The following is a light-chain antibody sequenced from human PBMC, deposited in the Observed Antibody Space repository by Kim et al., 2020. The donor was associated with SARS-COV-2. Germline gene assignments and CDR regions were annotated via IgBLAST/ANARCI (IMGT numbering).Light chain of an antibody. CDR2: EVT. J-gene: IGLJ2*01. CDR1: SSDVGTYNR. V-gene: IGLV2-18*02. CDR3: SSYSSDSSSVV. Sequence: QSALTQPPSVSGSPGQSVTISCTGTSSDVGTYNRVSWYQQPPGTAPKLMIYEVTNRPSGVPDRFSGSKSGNTASLAISGLQADDEADYYCSSYSSDSSSVVFGGGTQLTVL.